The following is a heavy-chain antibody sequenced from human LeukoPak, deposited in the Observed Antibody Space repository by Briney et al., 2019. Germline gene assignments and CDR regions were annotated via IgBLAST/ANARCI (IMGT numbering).Heavy chain of an antibody. V-gene: IGHV3-33*01. D-gene: IGHD2-2*01. Sequence: GGSLRLSCAASGFTFSSYGMHWVRQAPGKGLEWVAVIWYDGINKYYADSVKGRFTISRDNSKNTLYLQMNSLRAEDTAVYYCARDIVVPAALTLPYYYYGMDVWGQGTTVTDSS. J-gene: IGHJ6*02. CDR2: IWYDGINK. CDR3: ARDIVVPAALTLPYYYYGMDV. CDR1: GFTFSSYG.